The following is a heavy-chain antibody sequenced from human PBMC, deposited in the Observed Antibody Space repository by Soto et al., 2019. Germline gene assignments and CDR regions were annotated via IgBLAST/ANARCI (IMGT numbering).Heavy chain of an antibody. D-gene: IGHD6-19*01. CDR3: ARSRVSGWYKIFDY. J-gene: IGHJ4*02. Sequence: ASVTVSCKASGYTFTSYAMHWVRQAPGQRREWMGWINAGNGNTKYSQKFQGRVTITRDTSASTAYMELSSLRSEDTAVYYCARSRVSGWYKIFDYWDQGTLVTVSS. CDR1: GYTFTSYA. V-gene: IGHV1-3*01. CDR2: INAGNGNT.